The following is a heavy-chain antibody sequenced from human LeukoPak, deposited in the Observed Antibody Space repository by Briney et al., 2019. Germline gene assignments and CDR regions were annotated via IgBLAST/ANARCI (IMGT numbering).Heavy chain of an antibody. D-gene: IGHD3-16*01. CDR3: TRGAGWLIDY. CDR1: DDSISDYY. CDR2: FHNSGTS. Sequence: PSETLSLTCTVSDDSISDYYRGWIRQPPGKGLEWIGYFHNSGTSTYDPSLESRVTISADTSKNQFSLKLNSLTTADMAVYYCTRGAGWLIDYWGQGILVTVSS. J-gene: IGHJ4*02. V-gene: IGHV4-59*01.